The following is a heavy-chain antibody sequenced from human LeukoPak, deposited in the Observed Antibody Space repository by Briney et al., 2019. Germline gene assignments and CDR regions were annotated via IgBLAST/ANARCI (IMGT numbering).Heavy chain of an antibody. CDR3: ARGIYGDYVVSY. J-gene: IGHJ4*02. Sequence: GGSLRLSCAASGFTFSSYSMNWVRQAPGKGLEWVSSISSSSSYIYYADSVKGRFTISRDNAKNSLYLQMNGLRAEDTAVYYCARGIYGDYVVSYWGQGTLVTVSS. D-gene: IGHD4-17*01. V-gene: IGHV3-21*01. CDR1: GFTFSSYS. CDR2: ISSSSSYI.